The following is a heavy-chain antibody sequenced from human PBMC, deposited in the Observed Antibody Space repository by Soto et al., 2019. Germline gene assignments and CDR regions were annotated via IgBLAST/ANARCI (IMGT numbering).Heavy chain of an antibody. J-gene: IGHJ4*02. CDR2: IYYSGTT. CDR1: GGSITNYY. Sequence: QVQLQESGPGLVKPSETLSLTCTVSGGSITNYYWSWIRQPPGKGLEWIGYIYYSGTTNYNPSLTSRVTISVDTSKNQFSLKLSSVTAGVTAVYYCASWWAIKGYFTYWGQGSLVTVSS. D-gene: IGHD2-15*01. CDR3: ASWWAIKGYFTY. V-gene: IGHV4-59*08.